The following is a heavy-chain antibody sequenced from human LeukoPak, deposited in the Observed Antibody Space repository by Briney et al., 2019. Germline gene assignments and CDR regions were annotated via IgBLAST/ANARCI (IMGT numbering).Heavy chain of an antibody. CDR2: IYYSGST. CDR1: GGSISSSSYY. Sequence: SETLSLTCTVSGGSISSSSYYWGWIRQPPGKGLEWIGSIYYSGSTYYNPSLKSRVTISVDTSKNQFSLKLSSVTAADTAVYYCARRGRWLANWFDPWGQGTLVTVSS. J-gene: IGHJ5*02. V-gene: IGHV4-39*07. D-gene: IGHD5-24*01. CDR3: ARRGRWLANWFDP.